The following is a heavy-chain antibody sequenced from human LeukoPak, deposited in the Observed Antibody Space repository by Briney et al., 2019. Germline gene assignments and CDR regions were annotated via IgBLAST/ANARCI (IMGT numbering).Heavy chain of an antibody. CDR1: GFTFSSYA. Sequence: PGGSLRLSCAASGFTFSSYAMSWVRQAPGRRLEWVSAISGSGGSTYYADSAKGRFTISRDNSKNTLYLQMNSLRAEDTAVYYCAKDLRSAWYFDYWGQGTLVTVSS. CDR2: ISGSGGST. CDR3: AKDLRSAWYFDY. J-gene: IGHJ4*02. V-gene: IGHV3-23*01. D-gene: IGHD2-15*01.